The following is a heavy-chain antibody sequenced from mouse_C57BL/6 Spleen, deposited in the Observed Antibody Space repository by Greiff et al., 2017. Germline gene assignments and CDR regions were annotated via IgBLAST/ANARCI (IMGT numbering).Heavy chain of an antibody. CDR2: ISYDGSN. CDR3: ARDYYGSEDWFAY. CDR1: GYSITSGYY. D-gene: IGHD1-1*01. V-gene: IGHV3-6*01. Sequence: DVQLQESGPGLVKPSQSLSLTCSVTGYSITSGYYWNWIRQFPGNKLEWMGYISYDGSNNYNPSLKNRISITRDTSKNQFFLKLNSVTTEDTATYYCARDYYGSEDWFAYWGQGTLVTVSA. J-gene: IGHJ3*01.